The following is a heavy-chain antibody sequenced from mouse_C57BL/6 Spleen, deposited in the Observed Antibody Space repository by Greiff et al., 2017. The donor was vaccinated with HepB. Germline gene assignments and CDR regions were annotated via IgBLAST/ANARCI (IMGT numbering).Heavy chain of an antibody. J-gene: IGHJ1*03. CDR3: TNPLPITTVVATGWYVDV. V-gene: IGHV14-4*01. CDR1: GFNIKDDY. D-gene: IGHD1-1*01. Sequence: EVQLQQSGAELVRPGASVKLSCTASGFNIKDDYMHWVKQRPEQGLEWIGWIDPENGDTEYASKFQGKATITADTSSNTAYLQLSSLTSEDTAVFYCTNPLPITTVVATGWYVDVWGTGTTVTVSS. CDR2: IDPENGDT.